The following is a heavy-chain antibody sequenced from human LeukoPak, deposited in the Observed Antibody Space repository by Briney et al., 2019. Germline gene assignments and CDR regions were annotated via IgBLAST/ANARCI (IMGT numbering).Heavy chain of an antibody. D-gene: IGHD6-13*01. V-gene: IGHV4-39*01. CDR2: IYYSGNT. J-gene: IGHJ4*02. Sequence: SETLSLTCTVSGGSISSSSYYWGWIRQPPGKGLEWIGSIYYSGNTYYNPSLKRRVTISVDTSKNQFSLKLMSVTAADTAVYYCARQPETRQLAPTLFDYWGQGTLVTVSS. CDR1: GGSISSSSYY. CDR3: ARQPETRQLAPTLFDY.